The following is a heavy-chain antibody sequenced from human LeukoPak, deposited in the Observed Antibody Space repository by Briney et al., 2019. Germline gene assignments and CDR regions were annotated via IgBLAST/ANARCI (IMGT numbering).Heavy chain of an antibody. CDR3: ARLYRGNITMVRGVITPLDY. D-gene: IGHD3-10*01. CDR2: INPNSGGT. V-gene: IGHV1-2*02. CDR1: GYTFTNYY. Sequence: ASVKASCKASGYTFTNYYMHWVRQAPGQGLEWMGWINPNSGGTNYAQKFQGRVTMTRDTSISTAYMELSRLRSDDTAVYYCARLYRGNITMVRGVITPLDYWGQGTLVTVSS. J-gene: IGHJ4*02.